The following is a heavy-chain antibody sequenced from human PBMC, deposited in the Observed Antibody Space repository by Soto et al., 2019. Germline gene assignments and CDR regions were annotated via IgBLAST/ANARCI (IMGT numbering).Heavy chain of an antibody. V-gene: IGHV4-31*03. CDR3: ARVDSGGYAYFDY. CDR1: GGSITRGGYY. D-gene: IGHD5-12*01. CDR2: IYYSGST. Sequence: QVQLQESGPRLVKPSQTLSLTCTVSGGSITRGGYYWTWIRQHPGKGLEWIGYIYYSGSTYYNPSLKSRLTMSVDTSKNQFSLKLSSVTVADTAVYYCARVDSGGYAYFDYWGQVTLVTVSS. J-gene: IGHJ4*02.